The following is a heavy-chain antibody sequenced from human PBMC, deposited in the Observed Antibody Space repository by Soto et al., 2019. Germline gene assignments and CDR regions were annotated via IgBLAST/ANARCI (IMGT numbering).Heavy chain of an antibody. CDR3: ARDRQWLVSLGPTFDY. V-gene: IGHV3-33*01. CDR2: IWYDGSNK. J-gene: IGHJ4*02. CDR1: GFTFSSYG. D-gene: IGHD6-19*01. Sequence: GGSLRLSCAASGFTFSSYGMHWVRQAPGKGLEWVAVIWYDGSNKYYADSVKGRFTISRDNSKNTLYLQMNSLRAEDTAVYHCARDRQWLVSLGPTFDYWGQGTLVIVSS.